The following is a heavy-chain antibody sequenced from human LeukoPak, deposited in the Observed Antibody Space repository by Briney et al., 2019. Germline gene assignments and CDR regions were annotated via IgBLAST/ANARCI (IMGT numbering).Heavy chain of an antibody. CDR3: ARSSLAVYFNY. CDR1: GGSISNYY. J-gene: IGHJ4*02. D-gene: IGHD6-19*01. CDR2: IHYSGST. Sequence: SETLSLTCTVSGGSISNYYWSWIRQPPGKGLEWIGYIHYSGSTNYNPSLKSRVTISVDTSKNQFSLKLSSVTAADTAIYFCARSSLAVYFNYWGQGTLVTASS. V-gene: IGHV4-59*01.